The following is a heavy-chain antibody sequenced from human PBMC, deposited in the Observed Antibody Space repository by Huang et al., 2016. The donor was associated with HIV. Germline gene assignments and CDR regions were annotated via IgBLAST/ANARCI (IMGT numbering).Heavy chain of an antibody. CDR1: GGSIRSSDYH. J-gene: IGHJ6*03. CDR2: SYYKGRT. Sequence: QLLLQESGPGLVKPSEALALTCAVSGGSIRSSDYHWGWIRQPPGKGLEWIGSSYYKGRTHYSPYLKSRVTIAVDTSKNLFFLNLTAMTAADTAVYYCARHREGPVAYYSGWGSHLNYMDVWGRGRTVVVS. D-gene: IGHD3-10*01. CDR3: ARHREGPVAYYSGWGSHLNYMDV. V-gene: IGHV4-39*01.